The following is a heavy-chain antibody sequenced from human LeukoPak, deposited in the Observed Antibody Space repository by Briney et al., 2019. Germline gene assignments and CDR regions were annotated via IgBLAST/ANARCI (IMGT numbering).Heavy chain of an antibody. CDR1: GFTFSTYA. J-gene: IGHJ4*02. D-gene: IGHD6-13*01. Sequence: GGSLRLSCAASGFTFSTYAMNWVRQAPGKGLEWVAVISYDGGNKYYADSVKGRFTISRDNSKNTLYLQMNSLRGEDTAVFYCAKVRSSSWYGDPFDYWGQGTLVTVSS. V-gene: IGHV3-30-3*01. CDR3: AKVRSSSWYGDPFDY. CDR2: ISYDGGNK.